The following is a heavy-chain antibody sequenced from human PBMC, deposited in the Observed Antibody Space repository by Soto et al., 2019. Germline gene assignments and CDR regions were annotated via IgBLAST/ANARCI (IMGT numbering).Heavy chain of an antibody. J-gene: IGHJ4*02. CDR2: IYYSGST. CDR1: GVSISSYY. V-gene: IGHV4-59*06. D-gene: IGHD5-12*01. Sequence: SETLSLTCTVSGVSISSYYWSWIRPHPGKGLEWIGYIYYSGSTYYNPSLKSRVTISVDTSKNQFSLKLSSVTAADTAVYYCASWGGGYVVNDYWGQGTLVTVSS. CDR3: ASWGGGYVVNDY.